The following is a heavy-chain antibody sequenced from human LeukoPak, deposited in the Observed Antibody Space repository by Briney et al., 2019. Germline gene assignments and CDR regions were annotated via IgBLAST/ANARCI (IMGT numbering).Heavy chain of an antibody. J-gene: IGHJ4*02. Sequence: GGSLRLSCAASGFTFSSYGMHWVRQAPGKGLEWVAVISYDGSNKYYADSVKGRFTISRDNSKKTLYLQMNSLRAEDTAVYYCAKDSAHSSSWYVDRWFDYWGQGTLVTVSS. CDR1: GFTFSSYG. V-gene: IGHV3-30*18. D-gene: IGHD6-13*01. CDR2: ISYDGSNK. CDR3: AKDSAHSSSWYVDRWFDY.